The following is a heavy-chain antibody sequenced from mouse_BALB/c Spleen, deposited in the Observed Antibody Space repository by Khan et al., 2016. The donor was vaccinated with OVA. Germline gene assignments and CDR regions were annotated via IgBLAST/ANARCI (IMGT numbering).Heavy chain of an antibody. D-gene: IGHD2-2*01. CDR2: IYPGNVNN. V-gene: IGHV1S56*01. CDR3: ARGGYGALAY. Sequence: QVQLQQPGPELVKPGASVRISCKASDYTFTSYYIHWVKQRPGQGLEWIGWIYPGNVNNKYTEKFKGKATLTADKSSSTVYMQLSSLTSEDSAVLVCARGGYGALAYWGQGTLVTVSA. CDR1: DYTFTSYY. J-gene: IGHJ3*01.